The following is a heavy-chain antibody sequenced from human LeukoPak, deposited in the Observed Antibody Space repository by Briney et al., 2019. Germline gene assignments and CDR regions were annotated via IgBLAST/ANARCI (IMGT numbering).Heavy chain of an antibody. V-gene: IGHV3-53*01. J-gene: IGHJ4*02. D-gene: IGHD6-19*01. CDR3: ARGAVDSGGWYNLYYFDY. CDR2: IYSGGST. CDR1: GFTFNKYW. Sequence: GGSLRLSCVASGFTFNKYWMTWVRQAPGKGLEWVSVIYSGGSTYYADSVKGRFTISRDNSKNTLYLQMNSLRAEDTAVYYCARGAVDSGGWYNLYYFDYWGQGTLVTVSS.